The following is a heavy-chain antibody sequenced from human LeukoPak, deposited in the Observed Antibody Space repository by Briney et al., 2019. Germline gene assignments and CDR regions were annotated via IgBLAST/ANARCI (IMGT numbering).Heavy chain of an antibody. D-gene: IGHD3-9*01. J-gene: IGHJ4*02. Sequence: SETLSLTCTVSGASDSRTDDFWTWIRQPAGKGLEWIGRISASGNADYYPSLKRRVTMSLDTAKNQFSLNMNSVTAADPAVYYCARSSAYYDILTGYYQYWGQGTVVSVSS. CDR3: ARSSAYYDILTGYYQY. V-gene: IGHV4-61*02. CDR2: ISASGNA. CDR1: GASDSRTDDF.